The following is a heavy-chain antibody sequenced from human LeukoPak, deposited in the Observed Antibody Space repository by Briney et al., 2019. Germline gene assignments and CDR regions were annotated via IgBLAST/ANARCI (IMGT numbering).Heavy chain of an antibody. D-gene: IGHD2-2*01. CDR2: IYNTGSA. J-gene: IGHJ6*02. CDR3: ASTHCASPSCYSYYYSGLDV. V-gene: IGHV4-31*11. Sequence: PSETLSLTCAVSGGSISSGTHYWNWIRQHPGPGLEWIGHIYNTGSAYYNPSLMSRVSISIDTSENQFSLKLSSVTAADTAVYYCASTHCASPSCYSYYYSGLDVWGQGTTAIVSS. CDR1: GGSISSGTHY.